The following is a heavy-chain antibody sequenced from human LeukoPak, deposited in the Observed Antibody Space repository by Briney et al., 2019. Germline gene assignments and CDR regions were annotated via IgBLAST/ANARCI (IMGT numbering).Heavy chain of an antibody. J-gene: IGHJ4*02. CDR1: GFTFSTYA. CDR3: AKDIYGDYGGLDY. V-gene: IGHV3-23*01. CDR2: IIGNDGST. D-gene: IGHD4-17*01. Sequence: GGSLRLSCAASGFTFSTYAMSWVRQAPGKGLEWVSSIIGNDGSTNNADSVKGRFTISRDSSKNTLYLQKNGLRAEDTAVYYCAKDIYGDYGGLDYWGQGTLVTVSS.